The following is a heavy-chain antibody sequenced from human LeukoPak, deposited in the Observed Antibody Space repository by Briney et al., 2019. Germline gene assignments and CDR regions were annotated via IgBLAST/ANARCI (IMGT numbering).Heavy chain of an antibody. J-gene: IGHJ6*03. Sequence: PSETLSLTCTVSGGSISSSSYYWGWIRQPPGKGLEWIGSIYHSGSTYYNPSLKSRVTISVDTSKNQFSLKLSSVTAADTAVYYCAREFGNYDILTGRRIPGYYMDVWGKGTTVTVSS. V-gene: IGHV4-39*07. CDR2: IYHSGST. CDR1: GGSISSSSYY. CDR3: AREFGNYDILTGRRIPGYYMDV. D-gene: IGHD3-9*01.